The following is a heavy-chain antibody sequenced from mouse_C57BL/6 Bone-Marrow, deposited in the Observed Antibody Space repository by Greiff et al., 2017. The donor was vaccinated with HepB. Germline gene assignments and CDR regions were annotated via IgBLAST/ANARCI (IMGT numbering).Heavy chain of an antibody. CDR2: IYPGDGDT. CDR1: GYAFSSSW. V-gene: IGHV1-82*01. J-gene: IGHJ1*03. CDR3: ARSGRVPWYFDV. D-gene: IGHD1-1*01. Sequence: VQGVESGPELVKPGASVKISCKASGYAFSSSWMNWVKQRPGKGLEWIGRIYPGDGDTNYNGKFKGKATLTADKSSSTAYMQLSSLTSEDSAVYFCARSGRVPWYFDVWGTGTTVTVSS.